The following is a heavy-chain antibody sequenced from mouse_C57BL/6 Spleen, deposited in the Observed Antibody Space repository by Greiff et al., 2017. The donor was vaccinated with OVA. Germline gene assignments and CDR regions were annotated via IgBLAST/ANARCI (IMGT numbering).Heavy chain of an antibody. CDR2: INPGSGGT. CDR1: GYAFTNYL. V-gene: IGHV1-54*01. J-gene: IGHJ3*01. CDR3: ARGGSSGYAY. Sequence: VQLQESGAELVRPGTSVKVSCKASGYAFTNYLIEWVKQRPGQGLEWIGVINPGSGGTHYNEKFQGKATLTADKSSSTAYMRLSSLTSVDSAVYFCARGGSSGYAYWGQGTLVTVSA. D-gene: IGHD3-2*02.